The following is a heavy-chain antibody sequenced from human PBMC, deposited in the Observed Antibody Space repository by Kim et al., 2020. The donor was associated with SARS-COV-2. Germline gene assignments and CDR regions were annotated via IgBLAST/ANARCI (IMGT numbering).Heavy chain of an antibody. CDR3: ASHFMVRGEANPRKPFDY. CDR2: INHSGST. J-gene: IGHJ4*02. V-gene: IGHV4-34*01. CDR1: GGSFSGYY. D-gene: IGHD3-10*01. Sequence: SETLSLTCAVYGGSFSGYYWSWIRQPPGKGLEWIGEINHSGSTNYNPSLKSRVTISVDTSKNQFSLKLSSVTAADTAVYYCASHFMVRGEANPRKPFDYWGQGTLVTVSS.